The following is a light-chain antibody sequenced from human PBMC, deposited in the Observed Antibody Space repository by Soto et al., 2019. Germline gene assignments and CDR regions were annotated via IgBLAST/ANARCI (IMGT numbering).Light chain of an antibody. CDR3: QQYHTSSIT. V-gene: IGKV1-17*01. J-gene: IGKJ5*01. CDR1: QGIRND. CDR2: AAS. Sequence: DIQMTQSPSSLSASVGDRVTITCRASQGIRNDLGWYQQKPGKAPKRLIYAASSLQSGVPSRFSGTGSGTEFTLSIDSLQPDDFATYYCQQYHTSSITFGQGTRLEIK.